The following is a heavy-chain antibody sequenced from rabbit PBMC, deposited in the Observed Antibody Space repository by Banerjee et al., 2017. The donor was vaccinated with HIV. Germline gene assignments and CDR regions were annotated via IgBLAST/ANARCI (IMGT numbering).Heavy chain of an antibody. J-gene: IGHJ4*01. Sequence: QEQLVESGGGLVQPEGSLTLTCPASGFDFSSNAMCWVRQAPGKGLEWIGCIYVGSGNTVYATWAKGRFTISKTSSTTVTLQMTSLTAADTATYFCTRNLAGVIGWNFNLWGQGTLVTVS. V-gene: IGHV1S45*01. CDR3: TRNLAGVIGWNFNL. CDR2: IYVGSGNT. D-gene: IGHD4-1*01. CDR1: GFDFSSNA.